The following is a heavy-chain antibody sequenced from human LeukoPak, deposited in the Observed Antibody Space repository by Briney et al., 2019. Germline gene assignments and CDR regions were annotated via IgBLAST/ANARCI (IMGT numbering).Heavy chain of an antibody. CDR1: GYSISSGYY. V-gene: IGHV4-38-2*02. Sequence: SETLSLTCTVSGYSISSGYYWGWIRQPPGKGLEWIGEVWHSGSTYYNPSLKSRVTISVDTSKNQFSLKLSSVTAADTAVYYCARRDLGVDVWGKGTTVTISS. D-gene: IGHD2-21*01. CDR2: VWHSGST. J-gene: IGHJ6*04. CDR3: ARRDLGVDV.